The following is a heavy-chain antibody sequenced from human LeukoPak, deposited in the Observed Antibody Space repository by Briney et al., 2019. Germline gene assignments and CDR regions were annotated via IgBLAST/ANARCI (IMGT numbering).Heavy chain of an antibody. Sequence: PGGSLRLSCAASGFTFNNYNMNWVRQAPGKALEWVSSITSSSTYIFYADSVKGRFTISRDNAKNSLYLQMNSLRAEDTAVYYCARAGYGDKTADAFDIWGQGTMVTVSS. CDR3: ARAGYGDKTADAFDI. J-gene: IGHJ3*02. D-gene: IGHD4-23*01. CDR1: GFTFNNYN. V-gene: IGHV3-21*01. CDR2: ITSSSTYI.